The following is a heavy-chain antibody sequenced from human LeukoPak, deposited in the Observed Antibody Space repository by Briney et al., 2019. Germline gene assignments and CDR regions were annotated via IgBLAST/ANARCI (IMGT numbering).Heavy chain of an antibody. D-gene: IGHD2-15*01. Sequence: GGSLRLSCAASGFTFRSYAMSWVRQAPGEGLEWVSSISGSGDSTYYADSVKGRFTISRDNSKNTLYLQMNSLRAEDTAVYYCAKGVVVVAAKYYFDYWGQGTLVTVSS. J-gene: IGHJ4*02. CDR2: ISGSGDST. CDR3: AKGVVVVAAKYYFDY. CDR1: GFTFRSYA. V-gene: IGHV3-23*01.